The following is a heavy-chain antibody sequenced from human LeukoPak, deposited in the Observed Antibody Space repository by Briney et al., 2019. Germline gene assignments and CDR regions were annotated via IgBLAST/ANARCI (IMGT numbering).Heavy chain of an antibody. CDR3: AHVGSGSYYRPDAFDI. Sequence: SGPTLVKPTQTLTLTFTFSGFSLSTSGVGVGWIRQPPGKALEWLALIYWDDDKRYSPSLKSRLTITKDTSKNQVVLTMTNLDPVDTATYYCAHVGSGSYYRPDAFDIWGQGTMVTVSS. V-gene: IGHV2-5*02. D-gene: IGHD3-10*01. CDR1: GFSLSTSGVG. J-gene: IGHJ3*02. CDR2: IYWDDDK.